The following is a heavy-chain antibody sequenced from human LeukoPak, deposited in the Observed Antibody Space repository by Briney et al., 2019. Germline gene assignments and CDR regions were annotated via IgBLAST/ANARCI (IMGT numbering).Heavy chain of an antibody. CDR2: IKSKSDGGTT. CDR1: GFSFGSAW. Sequence: PGESLRLSCATSGFSFGSAWMTWVRQAPGKGLEWVGRIKSKSDGGTTDYGAPVKGRFTISREDSTSTLFLQMHRLKTEDTAVYYCTTAEPIDFWGQGTLVTVSS. V-gene: IGHV3-15*01. J-gene: IGHJ4*02. CDR3: TTAEPIDF.